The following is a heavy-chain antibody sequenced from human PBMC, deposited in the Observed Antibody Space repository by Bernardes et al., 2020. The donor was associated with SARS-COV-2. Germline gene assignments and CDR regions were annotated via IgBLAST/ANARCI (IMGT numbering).Heavy chain of an antibody. CDR2: ISGGGGMT. CDR3: AKMSSTNGGLFWDKLDS. V-gene: IGHV3-23*01. J-gene: IGHJ5*01. D-gene: IGHD2-8*01. Sequence: GSRRLSSAASGFTVPSYSISWVLPSPGKGLEWVSGISGGGGMTYDAESVKGRFTISRDNSKNTLFLQMESLRAEDTAVYYCAKMSSTNGGLFWDKLDSWGQGSLVTGSS. CDR1: GFTVPSYS.